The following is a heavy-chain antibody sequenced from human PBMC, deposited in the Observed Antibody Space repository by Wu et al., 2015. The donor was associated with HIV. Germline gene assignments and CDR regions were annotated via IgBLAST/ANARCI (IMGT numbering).Heavy chain of an antibody. CDR2: INPKSGGT. J-gene: IGHJ6*03. CDR1: GYIFTDYY. Sequence: QVQLVQSGAEVKKPGASVKVSCKASGYIFTDYYIYWVRQAPGQGLEWMGWINPKSGGTNYAQDFQGRLTMTRDASISTAYMELRRLRSDDTAVYFCARDLGDDFAVRGFYWYMDVWGRGTAITVSS. D-gene: IGHD2-21*01. V-gene: IGHV1-2*02. CDR3: ARDLGDDFAVRGFYWYMDV.